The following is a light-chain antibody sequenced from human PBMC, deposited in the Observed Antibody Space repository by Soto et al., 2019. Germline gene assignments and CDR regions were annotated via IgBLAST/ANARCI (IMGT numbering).Light chain of an antibody. Sequence: QSVLTQPASVSGSPGQSITISCTGTSSDLAIYNYVSWYQQQPGKAPKLMIYQVTNRPSGVSNRFSGSKSGNTASLTISGLQAEDEADYYCCSYAGSSTWVFGGGTKLTVL. CDR3: CSYAGSSTWV. CDR2: QVT. CDR1: SSDLAIYNY. V-gene: IGLV2-23*02. J-gene: IGLJ3*02.